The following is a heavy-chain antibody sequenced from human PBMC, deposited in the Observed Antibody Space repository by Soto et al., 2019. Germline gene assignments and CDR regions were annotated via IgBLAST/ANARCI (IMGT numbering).Heavy chain of an antibody. V-gene: IGHV4-31*11. CDR1: GGSISSGGYY. CDR3: ARDLRDYYDSSGYYRPFAAFDI. D-gene: IGHD3-22*01. Sequence: SLSLACAVSGGSISSGGYYWSWIRQHPGKGLEWIGYIYYSGSTYYNPSLKSRVTISVDTSKNQFSLKLSSVTDADTAVYYCARDLRDYYDSSGYYRPFAAFDIWGQGTMVTVSS. CDR2: IYYSGST. J-gene: IGHJ3*02.